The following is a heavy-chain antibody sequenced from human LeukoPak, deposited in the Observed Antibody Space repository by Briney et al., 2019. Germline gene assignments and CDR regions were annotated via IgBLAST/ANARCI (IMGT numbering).Heavy chain of an antibody. Sequence: GGSLRLSCAASGFTFSSYAMSWVRQVPGKGLEWVSGISGTGGSTYYADSVKGRFTISSDNSKNTLYLQMNSLRAEDTAVYYCAKDNLEPIGGYDYWGQGTLVTVSS. V-gene: IGHV3-23*01. J-gene: IGHJ4*02. CDR1: GFTFSSYA. CDR3: AKDNLEPIGGYDY. D-gene: IGHD1-1*01. CDR2: ISGTGGST.